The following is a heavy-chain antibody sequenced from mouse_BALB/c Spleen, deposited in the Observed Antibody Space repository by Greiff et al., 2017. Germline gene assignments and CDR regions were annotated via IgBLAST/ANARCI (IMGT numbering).Heavy chain of an antibody. CDR2: ISSGGST. D-gene: IGHD1-1*01. J-gene: IGHJ1*01. CDR1: GFTFSSYA. CDR3: ARIATGWYFDV. Sequence: EVQGVESGGGLVKPGGSLKLSCAASGFTFSSYAMSWVRQTPEKRLEGVASISSGGSTYYPDSVKGRFTISRDNARNILYLQMSSLRSEDTAMYYCARIATGWYFDVWGAGTTVTVSS. V-gene: IGHV5-6-5*01.